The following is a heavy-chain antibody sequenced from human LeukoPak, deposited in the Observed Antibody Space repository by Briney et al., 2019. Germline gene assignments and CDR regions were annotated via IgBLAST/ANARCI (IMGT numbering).Heavy chain of an antibody. CDR3: AKECCRSTSCDNFDY. J-gene: IGHJ4*02. Sequence: PGGSLRLSCAASGFTFSTYAVTWVRQAPGKGLEWVSIISRSGGTYYAHSVKGRFTISRDNSKNTLYLQMNSLRAEDTAVYYCAKECCRSTSCDNFDYWGQGTLVTVSS. V-gene: IGHV3-23*01. CDR2: ISRSGGT. CDR1: GFTFSTYA. D-gene: IGHD2-2*01.